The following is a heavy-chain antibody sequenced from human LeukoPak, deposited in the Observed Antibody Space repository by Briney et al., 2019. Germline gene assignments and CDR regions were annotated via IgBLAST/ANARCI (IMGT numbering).Heavy chain of an antibody. CDR2: IKSKTDGGTT. Sequence: GGSLRLSCAASGFTFSNAWMSWVRQAPGKGLEWVGRIKSKTDGGTTDYAAPVKGRFTISRDDSKNTLYLQMNSLETEDTAVYYCTTDPVLRFLEWLLLDFDYWGQGTLVTVSS. J-gene: IGHJ4*02. CDR1: GFTFSNAW. CDR3: TTDPVLRFLEWLLLDFDY. V-gene: IGHV3-15*01. D-gene: IGHD3-3*01.